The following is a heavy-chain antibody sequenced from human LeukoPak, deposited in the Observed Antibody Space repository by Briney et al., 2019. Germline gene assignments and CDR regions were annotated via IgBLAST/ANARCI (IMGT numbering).Heavy chain of an antibody. CDR1: GYTFTSYG. CDR2: ISAYNGNT. D-gene: IGHD5-18*01. Sequence: GASVKVSCKASGYTFTSYGISWVRQAPGQGLEWMGWISAYNGNTNYAQKLHGRVTMTTDTSTSTAYMELRSLRSDDTAVYYCARVPIREQLWSLNHNYYYGMDVWGQGTTVTVSS. CDR3: ARVPIREQLWSLNHNYYYGMDV. J-gene: IGHJ6*02. V-gene: IGHV1-18*01.